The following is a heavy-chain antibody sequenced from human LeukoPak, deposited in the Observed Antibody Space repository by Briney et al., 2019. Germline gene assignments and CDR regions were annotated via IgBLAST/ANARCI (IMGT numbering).Heavy chain of an antibody. J-gene: IGHJ6*03. D-gene: IGHD3-10*01. CDR2: ISSSGSTI. V-gene: IGHV3-11*01. CDR3: ARHGGFYYYYYYMDV. CDR1: GFTFSDYY. Sequence: GGSLRLSCAASGFTFSDYYMSWIRQAPGKGLEWVSYISSSGSTIYYADSVKGRFAISRDNAKNSLYLQMNGLRAEDTAVYYCARHGGFYYYYYYMDVWGKGTTVTISS.